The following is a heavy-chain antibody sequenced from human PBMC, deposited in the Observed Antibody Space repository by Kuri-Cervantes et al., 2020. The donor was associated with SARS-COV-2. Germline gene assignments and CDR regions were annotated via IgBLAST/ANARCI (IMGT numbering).Heavy chain of an antibody. CDR3: AKIAGLLYGYYYGMDV. CDR1: GFTFSSYS. Sequence: GGSLRLSCAASGFTFSSYSMNWVRQAPGKGLEWVSAISGSGGSTYYADSVKGRFTISRDNSKNTLYLQMNSLRAEDTAVYYCAKIAGLLYGYYYGMDVWGQGTTVTVSS. J-gene: IGHJ6*02. CDR2: ISGSGGST. V-gene: IGHV3-23*01. D-gene: IGHD3-3*01.